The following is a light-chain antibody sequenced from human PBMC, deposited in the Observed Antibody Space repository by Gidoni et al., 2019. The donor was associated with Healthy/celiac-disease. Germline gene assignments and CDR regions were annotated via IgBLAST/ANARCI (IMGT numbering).Light chain of an antibody. V-gene: IGKV1-5*03. Sequence: DIQMTQSPSTLPASVGDRVTITCRASQSISSWLAWYQKKPGKAPKLLIYKASSLESGVPSRFSGSGSGTEFTLTISSLQPDDFATYYCQQYNSFWTFGQGTKVEIK. CDR1: QSISSW. CDR3: QQYNSFWT. J-gene: IGKJ1*01. CDR2: KAS.